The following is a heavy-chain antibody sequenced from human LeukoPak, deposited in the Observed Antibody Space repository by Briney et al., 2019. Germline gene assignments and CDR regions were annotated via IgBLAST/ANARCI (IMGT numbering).Heavy chain of an antibody. CDR3: ARLTTTVTNAWFDP. CDR1: GGSFSGYY. V-gene: IGHV4-34*01. CDR2: INHSGST. D-gene: IGHD4-17*01. J-gene: IGHJ5*02. Sequence: PSETLSLTCAVYGGSFSGYYWSWIRQPPGKGLEWIGEINHSGSTNYNPSLKSRVTISVDTSKNQFSLKLSSVTAADTAVYYCARLTTTVTNAWFDPWGQGTLVTVSS.